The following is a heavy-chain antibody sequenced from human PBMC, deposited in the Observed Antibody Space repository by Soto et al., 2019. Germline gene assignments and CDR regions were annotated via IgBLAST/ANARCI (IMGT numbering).Heavy chain of an antibody. D-gene: IGHD2-15*01. V-gene: IGHV3-33*01. CDR3: ARDRSTPVLDY. Sequence: QVQLVESGGGVVQPGRSLRLSCAASGFTFNSYGMHWVRQAPGKGLEWVAVIWYDGSNKYYTDSVKGRFTISRDNSKNTLYLQMNSLRAEDTAVYDCARDRSTPVLDYWGQGTLVTVSS. CDR1: GFTFNSYG. J-gene: IGHJ4*02. CDR2: IWYDGSNK.